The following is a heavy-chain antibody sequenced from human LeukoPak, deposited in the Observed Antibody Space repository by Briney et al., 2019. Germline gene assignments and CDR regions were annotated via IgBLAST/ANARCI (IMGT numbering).Heavy chain of an antibody. CDR2: IRYDGSNK. J-gene: IGHJ4*02. Sequence: GGSLRPSCAAPGFTFRSYAMHWVRQAPGKGLEWVAFIRYDGSNKYYADSVKGRFTISRDNSKNTLYLQMNSLRAEDTAVYYCAKDSEYSSSSGVDYWGQGTLVTVSS. D-gene: IGHD6-6*01. V-gene: IGHV3-30*02. CDR3: AKDSEYSSSSGVDY. CDR1: GFTFRSYA.